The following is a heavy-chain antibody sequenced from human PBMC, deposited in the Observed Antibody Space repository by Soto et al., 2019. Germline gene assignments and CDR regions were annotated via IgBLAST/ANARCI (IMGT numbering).Heavy chain of an antibody. V-gene: IGHV3-33*01. J-gene: IGHJ4*02. CDR2: IWYDGSNK. CDR1: GFTFSSYG. Sequence: QVQLVESGGGVVQPGRSLRLSCAASGFTFSSYGMHWVRQAPGKGLEWVAVIWYDGSNKYYADSVKGRFTISRDNSKNTLYLQMNSPRAEDTAVYYCARDYYDSSGYPDYYFDYWGQGTLVTVSS. D-gene: IGHD3-22*01. CDR3: ARDYYDSSGYPDYYFDY.